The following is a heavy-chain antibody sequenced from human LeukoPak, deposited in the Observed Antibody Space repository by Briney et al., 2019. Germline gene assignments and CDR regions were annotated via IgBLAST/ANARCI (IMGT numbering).Heavy chain of an antibody. CDR3: AREAYGSGKRYFDY. Sequence: SGGSLRLSCAASGFIFSNYWMHWVRQVPGKGPLWVSGIDSDENGGSGTMYADSVKGRFTISRDNAMNTLYLHMNSLRVEDTAVFYCAREAYGSGKRYFDYWGQGTLVTVSS. D-gene: IGHD3-10*01. CDR1: GFIFSNYW. V-gene: IGHV3-74*03. J-gene: IGHJ4*02. CDR2: IDSDENGGSGT.